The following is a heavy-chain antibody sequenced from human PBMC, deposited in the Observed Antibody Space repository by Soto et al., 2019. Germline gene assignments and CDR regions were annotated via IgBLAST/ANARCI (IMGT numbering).Heavy chain of an antibody. J-gene: IGHJ6*02. CDR1: GGTFSSYS. D-gene: IGHD2-15*01. CDR2: IIPIFGTA. CDR3: ARRDKYGGNSYYYYGMDV. V-gene: IGHV1-69*13. Sequence: SVKVSCKASGGTFSSYSISWVREAPGQGLEWMGGIIPIFGTANYAQKFQGRVTITADESTSTAYMELSSLRSEDTAVYYCARRDKYGGNSYYYYGMDVWGQGTTVTVSS.